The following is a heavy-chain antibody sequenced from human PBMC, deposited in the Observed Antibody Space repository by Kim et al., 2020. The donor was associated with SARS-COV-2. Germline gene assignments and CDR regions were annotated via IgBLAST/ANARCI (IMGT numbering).Heavy chain of an antibody. Sequence: SETLSLTCTVSGASVSSGSHYWSWIRQTPGEGLEWIGYIYSRGSPNYNPSFKSRVTISLDTSKNQLSLKLSSVTASDTAVYYCARDLTGIGMDVWDQGTTVTVSS. CDR3: ARDLTGIGMDV. D-gene: IGHD3-9*01. CDR1: GASVSSGSHY. CDR2: IYSRGSP. V-gene: IGHV4-61*01. J-gene: IGHJ6*02.